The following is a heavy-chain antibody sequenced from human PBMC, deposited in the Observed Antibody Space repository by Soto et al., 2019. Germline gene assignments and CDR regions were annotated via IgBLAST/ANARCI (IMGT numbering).Heavy chain of an antibody. J-gene: IGHJ5*02. CDR2: INHSGST. CDR3: ARGFRFCSGGSCYSGWLDP. V-gene: IGHV4-34*01. D-gene: IGHD2-15*01. CDR1: GGSFSGYY. Sequence: QVQLQQWGAGLLKPSETLSLTCVVYGGSFSGYYWSWIRQPPGKGLEWIGEINHSGSTNYNPSLKSRVTISVDTSKNQFSLKLSSVTAADTAVYYCARGFRFCSGGSCYSGWLDPWGQGTLVTVSS.